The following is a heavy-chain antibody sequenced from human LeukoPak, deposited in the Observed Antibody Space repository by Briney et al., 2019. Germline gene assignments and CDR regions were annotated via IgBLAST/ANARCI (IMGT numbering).Heavy chain of an antibody. J-gene: IGHJ4*02. CDR1: GFTFSSYS. CDR2: ISSSSSYI. D-gene: IGHD5-18*01. V-gene: IGHV3-21*01. CDR3: ARERGYSYGIDY. Sequence: GGSMRLSCAASGFTFSSYSMNWVRQAPGKGLEWVSSISSSSSYIYYADSVKGRFTISRDNAKNSLYLQMNSLRAEDTAVYYCARERGYSYGIDYWGQGTLVTVSS.